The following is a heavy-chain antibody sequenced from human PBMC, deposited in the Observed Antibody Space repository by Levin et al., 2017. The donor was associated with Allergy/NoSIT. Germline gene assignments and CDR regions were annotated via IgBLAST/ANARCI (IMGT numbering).Heavy chain of an antibody. J-gene: IGHJ3*02. D-gene: IGHD2-2*01. CDR2: IYSGGST. CDR1: GFTVSSNY. Sequence: GESLKISCAASGFTVSSNYMNWVRQAPGKGLEWVSVIYSGGSTYYADSVKGRFTISRDNSKNTLYLQMNSLRAEDTAVYYCASGEGVIPAAGGAFDSWGQGTMVTVSS. V-gene: IGHV3-53*01. CDR3: ASGEGVIPAAGGAFDS.